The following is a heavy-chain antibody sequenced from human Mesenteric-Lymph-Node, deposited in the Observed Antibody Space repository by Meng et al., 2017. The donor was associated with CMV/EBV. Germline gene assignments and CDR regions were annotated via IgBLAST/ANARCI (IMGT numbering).Heavy chain of an antibody. Sequence: GGSLRLSCAASGFTFSSYWMHWVRQAPGKGLAWVSRINSDGSSTSYADSVKGRFTISRDNAKNTLYLQMNSLRAEDTAVYYCARETISARKKDAFDIWGQGTMVTVSS. V-gene: IGHV3-74*01. CDR3: ARETISARKKDAFDI. J-gene: IGHJ3*02. CDR1: GFTFSSYW. CDR2: INSDGSST. D-gene: IGHD1-7*01.